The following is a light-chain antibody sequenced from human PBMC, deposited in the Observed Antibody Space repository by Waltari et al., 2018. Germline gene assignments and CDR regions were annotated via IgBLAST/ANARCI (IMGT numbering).Light chain of an antibody. CDR2: KDM. Sequence: SFELTQPPSVSVSPGQTATITCTGDVMPKQYVYWYQQKPRQAPGLLIYKDMERPPGLPERFSGSTSGTGTTVTLTIGGVQAEDEADYYCQSIDVDALTFGGGTKLTVL. J-gene: IGLJ2*01. CDR3: QSIDVDALT. V-gene: IGLV3-25*03. CDR1: VMPKQY.